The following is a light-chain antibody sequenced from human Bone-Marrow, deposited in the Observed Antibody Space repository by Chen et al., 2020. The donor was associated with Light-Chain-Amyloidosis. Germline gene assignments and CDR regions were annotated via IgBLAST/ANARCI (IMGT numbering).Light chain of an antibody. CDR1: SGDVGTYNY. CDR2: AVS. V-gene: IGLV2-14*01. CDR3: SSFTSSSSYV. Sequence: QSALTQPASVSGSPGQSITISCTGTSGDVGTYNYVSWYQQHPGKAPKVMIYAVSNRPSGVSNRFSGAKSGNTASLTISGLQAEGEADYYCSSFTSSSSYVFGPGTKVTVL. J-gene: IGLJ1*01.